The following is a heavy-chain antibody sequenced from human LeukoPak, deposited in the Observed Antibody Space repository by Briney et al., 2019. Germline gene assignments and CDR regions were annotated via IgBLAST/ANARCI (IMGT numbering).Heavy chain of an antibody. Sequence: ASVKVSCKASGYTFTSYDINWVRQGTGQGLEWMGWMNPNSGNTGYAQKFQGRVTMTRHTSISTAYMELSSLRSEDTAVYYGARGAEFYYYYYFMDVWGKGTTVTVSS. J-gene: IGHJ6*03. CDR3: ARGAEFYYYYYFMDV. CDR1: GYTFTSYD. V-gene: IGHV1-8*01. CDR2: MNPNSGNT.